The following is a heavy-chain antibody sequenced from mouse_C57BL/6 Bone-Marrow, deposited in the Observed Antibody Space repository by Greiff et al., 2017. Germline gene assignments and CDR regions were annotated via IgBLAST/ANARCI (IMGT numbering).Heavy chain of an antibody. D-gene: IGHD1-1*01. CDR2: INPNNGGT. J-gene: IGHJ1*03. CDR1: GYTFTDYN. Sequence: VQLQQSGPELVKPGASVKIPCKASGYTFTDYNMDWVKQSHGKSLEWIGDINPNNGGTIYNQKFKGKATLTVDKSSSTAYMELRSLTSEDTAVYYCARGYYGSSGDWYFDVWGTGTTVTVSS. CDR3: ARGYYGSSGDWYFDV. V-gene: IGHV1-18*01.